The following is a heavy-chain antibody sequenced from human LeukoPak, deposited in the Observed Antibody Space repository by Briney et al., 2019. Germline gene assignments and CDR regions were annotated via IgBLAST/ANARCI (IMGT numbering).Heavy chain of an antibody. J-gene: IGHJ6*02. CDR2: IRYDGSNK. V-gene: IGHV3-30*02. CDR3: AKDGGYYYGMDV. Sequence: GGSLRLSCAASGFTFSSYGVHWVRQAPGKGLEWVAFIRYDGSNKYYADSVKGRFTISRDNSKNTLYLQMNSLRAEDTAVYYCAKDGGYYYGMDVWGQGTTVTVSS. CDR1: GFTFSSYG.